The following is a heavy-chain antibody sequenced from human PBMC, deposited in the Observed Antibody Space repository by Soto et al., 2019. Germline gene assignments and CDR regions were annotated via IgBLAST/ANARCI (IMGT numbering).Heavy chain of an antibody. Sequence: GGSLRLSCAASGFTFSSYAMSWVRQAPGKGLEWVSAISGSGGSTYYADSVKGRFTISRDNSKNTLYLQMNSLRAEDTAVYYCAKFSARGSRKPEDIVVVPARLYGMDVWGQGTTVTVSS. CDR1: GFTFSSYA. CDR2: ISGSGGST. D-gene: IGHD2-2*01. V-gene: IGHV3-23*01. J-gene: IGHJ6*02. CDR3: AKFSARGSRKPEDIVVVPARLYGMDV.